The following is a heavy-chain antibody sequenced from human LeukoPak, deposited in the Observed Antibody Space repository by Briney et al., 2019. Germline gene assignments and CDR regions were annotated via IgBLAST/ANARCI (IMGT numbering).Heavy chain of an antibody. J-gene: IGHJ3*02. CDR3: AKGFYYDTYAFDI. CDR2: ISAGGGST. D-gene: IGHD3-22*01. Sequence: GGSLRLSCAASGLTFSDYSMTWVRQAPGKGLFWVSGISAGGGSTYYADSVKGRFTISRDNSKNTLYLQVNSLRAEDTAVYYRAKGFYYDTYAFDIWGQGTMVTVSS. CDR1: GLTFSDYS. V-gene: IGHV3-23*01.